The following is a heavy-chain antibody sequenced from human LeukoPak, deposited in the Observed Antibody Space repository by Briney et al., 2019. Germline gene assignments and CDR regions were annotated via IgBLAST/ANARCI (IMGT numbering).Heavy chain of an antibody. V-gene: IGHV1-2*02. Sequence: ASVKVSCKPSGYTFTDYYIHWVRQAPGQGLEWMGWINPNSGGTNYAQKFQGRVTMTRDTSISTAYMELSRLRSDDTAVYYCARGLRRITMVRGVIGYWGQGTLVTVSS. J-gene: IGHJ4*02. D-gene: IGHD3-10*01. CDR1: GYTFTDYY. CDR3: ARGLRRITMVRGVIGY. CDR2: INPNSGGT.